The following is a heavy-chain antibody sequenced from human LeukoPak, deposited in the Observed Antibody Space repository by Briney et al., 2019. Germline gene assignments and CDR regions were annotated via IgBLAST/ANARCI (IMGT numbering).Heavy chain of an antibody. CDR3: ATADKWEPLDY. CDR2: FDPEDGES. V-gene: IGHV1-24*01. Sequence: ASVKVSCKVSGVSLSATSIHWVRQAPGEWLEWMGGFDPEDGESIFAQRFQGRFSMTEDTSTDTAYMELRSLRLEDTAVYYCATADKWEPLDYWGQGALVTVSS. D-gene: IGHD1-26*01. CDR1: GVSLSATS. J-gene: IGHJ4*02.